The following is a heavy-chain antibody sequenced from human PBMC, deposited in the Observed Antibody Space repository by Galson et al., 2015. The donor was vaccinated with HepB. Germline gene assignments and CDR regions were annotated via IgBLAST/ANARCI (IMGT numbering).Heavy chain of an antibody. D-gene: IGHD6-19*01. CDR2: ISYGSHK. V-gene: IGHV3-30*03. CDR3: ARDPREQWLVPTFLFDS. CDR1: GFIFSNYG. J-gene: IGHJ4*02. Sequence: SLRLSCAASGFIFSNYGMHWVRQAPGKGLEWVAAISYGSHKYHADSVRGRFTISRDNSKNTLYLQMNGLSADDTAVYYCARDPREQWLVPTFLFDSWGQGILVTVSS.